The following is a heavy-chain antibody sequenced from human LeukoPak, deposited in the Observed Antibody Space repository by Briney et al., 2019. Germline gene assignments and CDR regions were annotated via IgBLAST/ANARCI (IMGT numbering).Heavy chain of an antibody. V-gene: IGHV1-69*02. CDR3: ARARTVTDAFDI. CDR1: GGTFSSYT. CDR2: IIPILGIA. J-gene: IGHJ3*02. D-gene: IGHD4-17*01. Sequence: GASVKVSCKASGGTFSSYTISWVRQAPGQGLEWMGRIIPILGIANYAQKFQGRVTITADKSTSTAYMELSSLRSEDTAVYYCARARTVTDAFDIWGQGTTVTVSS.